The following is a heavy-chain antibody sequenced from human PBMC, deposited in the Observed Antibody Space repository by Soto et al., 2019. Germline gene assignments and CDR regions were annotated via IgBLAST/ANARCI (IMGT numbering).Heavy chain of an antibody. V-gene: IGHV3-7*01. CDR2: IKQDGSEK. J-gene: IGHJ4*02. CDR1: GFTFSSYW. Sequence: EVQLVECGGGLVQPGGSLRLSCAASGFTFSSYWMSWVRQAPGKGLEWVANIKQDGSEKYYVDSVKGRFTISRDNAKNSLHLQINSLRAEDTAIYYCARFRSIAAAHGADYWGQGTLVTVSS. CDR3: ARFRSIAAAHGADY. D-gene: IGHD6-13*01.